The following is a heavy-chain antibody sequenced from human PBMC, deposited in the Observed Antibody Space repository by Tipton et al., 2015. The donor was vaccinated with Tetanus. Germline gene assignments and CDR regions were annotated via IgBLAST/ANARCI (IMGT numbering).Heavy chain of an antibody. CDR3: ARDLGVRSYGVDV. CDR2: TLYRSKWIY. V-gene: IGHV6-1*01. D-gene: IGHD1-1*01. CDR1: GDSVSSPIAA. J-gene: IGHJ6*02. Sequence: GLVKPSQTLSLTCAISGDSVSSPIAAWNWIRQSPSRGLEWLGRTLYRSKWIYDYAVSVRGRITIRPDTSRNQFCLQLNSVTPEDTAFYYCARDLGVRSYGVDVWGQGTTVTVSS.